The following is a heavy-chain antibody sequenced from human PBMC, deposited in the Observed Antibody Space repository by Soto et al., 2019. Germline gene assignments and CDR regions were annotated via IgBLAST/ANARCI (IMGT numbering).Heavy chain of an antibody. D-gene: IGHD2-8*01. V-gene: IGHV1-2*04. CDR3: ARGHSTDCSNGVCSFFYNHEMDV. CDR1: GYTFTAQY. J-gene: IGHJ6*02. CDR2: INPKSGGT. Sequence: QAQLVQSGAEVKKPGASVKVSCQASGYTFTAQYLHWVRQAPGQGLEWLGRINPKSGGTSTAQKFQGWVTMTRDRSISTVYMELTRLRSDDTAVYFCARGHSTDCSNGVCSFFYNHEMDVWGQGTTVTVSS.